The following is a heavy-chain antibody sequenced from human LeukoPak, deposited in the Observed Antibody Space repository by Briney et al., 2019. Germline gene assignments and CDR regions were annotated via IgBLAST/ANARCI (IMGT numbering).Heavy chain of an antibody. J-gene: IGHJ4*02. CDR1: GFSFSRYW. V-gene: IGHV3-74*01. Sequence: GGSLRLSCAASGFSFSRYWMHWVRQTPGEGLVWVSRIKEDGTYTSYADSVKGRFTISRDNARNTVFLQMNSLRAEDTAVYYCARDFDMGITPGDDFDFWGQGTLVTVSS. D-gene: IGHD3-9*01. CDR3: ARDFDMGITPGDDFDF. CDR2: IKEDGTYT.